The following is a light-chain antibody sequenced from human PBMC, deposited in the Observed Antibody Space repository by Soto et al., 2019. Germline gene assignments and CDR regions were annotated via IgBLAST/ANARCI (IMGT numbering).Light chain of an antibody. Sequence: QSALTQPASVSGSPGQSITISCTGTSSDIGAYDFVSWYQQHPDKAPKLMIYEVSNRPSGVSNRFSGSKSVNTATLTISGLQAEFYADYYCSSYSSISTRVFGTGTKVTVL. V-gene: IGLV2-14*03. CDR2: EVS. CDR3: SSYSSISTRV. CDR1: SSDIGAYDF. J-gene: IGLJ1*01.